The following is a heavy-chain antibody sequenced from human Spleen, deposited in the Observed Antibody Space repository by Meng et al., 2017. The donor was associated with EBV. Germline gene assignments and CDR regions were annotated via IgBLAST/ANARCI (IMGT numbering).Heavy chain of an antibody. CDR1: GYTFSGYY. CDR2: INPRSGGT. V-gene: IGHV1-2*06. CDR3: VRDTAMVNWLEF. D-gene: IGHD5-18*01. J-gene: IGHJ5*01. Sequence: QVQLVQSGADVKKPGASVKVSCKTSGYTFSGYYIHWVRQAPGHGLEWMGRINPRSGGTNYAQKFQGRVTMTRDTSITTAYMDLSRLRSDDTAVYFCVRDTAMVNWLEFWGRGTLVTVSS.